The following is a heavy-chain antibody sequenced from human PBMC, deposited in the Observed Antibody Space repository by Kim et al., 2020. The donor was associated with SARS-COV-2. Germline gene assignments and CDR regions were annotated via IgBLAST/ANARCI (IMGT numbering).Heavy chain of an antibody. CDR1: GYTFTSYA. CDR3: ARDPEDYVWGSYRLGAFDI. V-gene: IGHV7-4-1*02. CDR2: INTNTGNP. D-gene: IGHD3-16*02. J-gene: IGHJ3*02. Sequence: ASVKVSCKASGYTFTSYAMNWVRQAPGQGLEWMGWINTNTGNPTYAQGFTGRFVFSLDTSVSTAYLQISSLKAEDTAVYYCARDPEDYVWGSYRLGAFDIWGQGTMVTVSP.